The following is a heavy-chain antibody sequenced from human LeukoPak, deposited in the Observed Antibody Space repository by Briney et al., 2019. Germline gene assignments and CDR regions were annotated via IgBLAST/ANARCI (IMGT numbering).Heavy chain of an antibody. J-gene: IGHJ4*02. CDR3: ARGVVDYGFDY. Sequence: GGSLRLSCAASGFTFSSYGMHWVRQAPGKGLEWVAVISYDGSNKYYADSVKGRFTISRDNSKNTLYLQMNSLRAEDTAVYYCARGVVDYGFDYWGQGTLVTVSS. CDR1: GFTFSSYG. D-gene: IGHD4-17*01. V-gene: IGHV3-30*03. CDR2: ISYDGSNK.